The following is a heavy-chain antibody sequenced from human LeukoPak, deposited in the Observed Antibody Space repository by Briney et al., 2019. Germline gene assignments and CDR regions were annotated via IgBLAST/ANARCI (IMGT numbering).Heavy chain of an antibody. CDR2: ISYSGNT. Sequence: PSETLSLTCTVSGGSISSGAHYWSWIRQHPGKGLKWIGYISYSGNTYYNPSLKSRVTISVDTSKNQFSLKLSSVTAADTAVYYCARLEYYYDSSGPLIDYWGQGTLVTVSS. D-gene: IGHD3-22*01. V-gene: IGHV4-30-4*08. J-gene: IGHJ4*02. CDR3: ARLEYYYDSSGPLIDY. CDR1: GGSISSGAHY.